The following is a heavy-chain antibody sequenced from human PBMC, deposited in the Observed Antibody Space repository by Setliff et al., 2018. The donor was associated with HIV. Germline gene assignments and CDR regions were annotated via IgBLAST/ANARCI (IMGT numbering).Heavy chain of an antibody. V-gene: IGHV5-51*01. Sequence: PGESLKISCKGSGYSFSSYWIGWVRQMPGKGLEWMGIIYPGDSDTRYSPSFQGKVTISADKSISTAYLQCSSLKASDTAMYYCARLGGICSGGSCTALAYTIDVWGQGTTVTVSS. CDR1: GYSFSSYW. CDR3: ARLGGICSGGSCTALAYTIDV. D-gene: IGHD2-15*01. J-gene: IGHJ6*02. CDR2: IYPGDSDT.